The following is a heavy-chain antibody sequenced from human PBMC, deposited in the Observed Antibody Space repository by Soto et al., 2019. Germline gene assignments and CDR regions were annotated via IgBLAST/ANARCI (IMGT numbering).Heavy chain of an antibody. Sequence: QVQLQESGPGLVKPSETMSLSCTVSGGSISSYYWSWFRQSPGKRMEWIGYVQHSWGSSYNPSLRSRVAISLDTSKSQFSLKLTPVTATDTAVYYCARQGFGPLHGLVAVWGQGTTVTVSS. CDR2: VQHSWGS. CDR3: ARQGFGPLHGLVAV. J-gene: IGHJ6*02. V-gene: IGHV4-59*08. CDR1: GGSISSYY. D-gene: IGHD3-10*01.